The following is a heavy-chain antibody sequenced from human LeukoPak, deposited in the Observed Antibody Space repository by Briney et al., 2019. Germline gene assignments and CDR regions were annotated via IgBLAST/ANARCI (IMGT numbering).Heavy chain of an antibody. CDR3: AKARENTMITFGGVIAY. CDR2: ISGSGGST. J-gene: IGHJ4*02. V-gene: IGHV3-23*01. D-gene: IGHD3-16*02. Sequence: GGSLRLSCAASGFTFSNDAMSWVRQAPGKGLEWVSVISGSGGSTYYADSVKGRFTISKDNSKNTLYLQMNSLRAEDTAVYYCAKARENTMITFGGVIAYWGQGTLVTVSS. CDR1: GFTFSNDA.